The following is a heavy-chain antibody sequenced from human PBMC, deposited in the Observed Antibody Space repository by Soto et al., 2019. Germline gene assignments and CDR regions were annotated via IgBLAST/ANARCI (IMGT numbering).Heavy chain of an antibody. Sequence: SVKVSCKASGGTFSSYTISWVRQAPGQGLEWMGRIIPILGTANYAQKFQGRVTITADKSTSTAYMELSSLRSEDTAVYYCARDSADGDFDPWGQGTLVTVSS. J-gene: IGHJ5*02. CDR1: GGTFSSYT. CDR2: IIPILGTA. V-gene: IGHV1-69*08. CDR3: ARDSADGDFDP. D-gene: IGHD4-17*01.